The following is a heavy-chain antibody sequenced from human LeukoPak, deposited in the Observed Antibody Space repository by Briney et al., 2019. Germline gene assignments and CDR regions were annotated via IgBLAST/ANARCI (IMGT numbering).Heavy chain of an antibody. D-gene: IGHD3-22*01. CDR3: AKTNSSDYSYYFDY. CDR2: ISGSGGRT. V-gene: IGHV3-23*01. J-gene: IGHJ4*02. CDR1: GFTFSDYY. Sequence: PGGSLRLSCAASGFTFSDYYMSWIRQAPGKGLEWVSAISGSGGRTYYADPGKGRFTISRDNSKNTLYLQMNSLRAEDTAVYHCAKTNSSDYSYYFDYWGQGTLVTVSS.